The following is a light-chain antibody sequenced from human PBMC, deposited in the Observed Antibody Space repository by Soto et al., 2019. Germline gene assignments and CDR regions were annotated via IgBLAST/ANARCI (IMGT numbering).Light chain of an antibody. V-gene: IGKV1-17*01. CDR1: QGIRDE. Sequence: DIQMTQYPSTLSASVGDRVTITCRASQGIRDELGWYQQKAGKAPNLLISAASRLQSGVPSRLSGRGYGTDLTITISSMQHEDFATYYCQQYNSYSRTFGHGTKVDIK. CDR2: AAS. CDR3: QQYNSYSRT. J-gene: IGKJ1*01.